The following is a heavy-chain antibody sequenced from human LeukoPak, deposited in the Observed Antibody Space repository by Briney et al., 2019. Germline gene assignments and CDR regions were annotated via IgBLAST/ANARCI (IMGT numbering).Heavy chain of an antibody. CDR2: ISSSSTI. D-gene: IGHD5-12*01. V-gene: IGHV3-48*04. J-gene: IGHJ4*02. CDR3: VRDGGVSGYDLLDY. Sequence: PGGSLRLSCGASGFTFSSYSMNWVRQAPGKGLEWVSYISSSSTIYYADSVKGRFTISRDNAKNSLSLQMNSLRAEDTAVYYCVRDGGVSGYDLLDYWGQGTLVTVSS. CDR1: GFTFSSYS.